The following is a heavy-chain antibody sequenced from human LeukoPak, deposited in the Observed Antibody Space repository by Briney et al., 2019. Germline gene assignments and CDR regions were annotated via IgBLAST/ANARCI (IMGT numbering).Heavy chain of an antibody. J-gene: IGHJ5*02. Sequence: PSETLSLTCAVCGGSFSGYYWGWIRQPPGKGLEWIGEINHSGSTNYNPSLKSRVTISVDTSKNQFSLKLSSVTAADTAVYYCARGGRWNYGWFDPWGQGTLVTVSS. V-gene: IGHV4-34*01. D-gene: IGHD1-7*01. CDR2: INHSGST. CDR3: ARGGRWNYGWFDP. CDR1: GGSFSGYY.